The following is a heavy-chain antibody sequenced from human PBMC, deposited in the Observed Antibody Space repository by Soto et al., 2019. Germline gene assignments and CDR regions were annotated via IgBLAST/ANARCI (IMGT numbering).Heavy chain of an antibody. Sequence: PSETLSLTCTVSGGPISRSSYYWGWIRQPPGKGLEWIGSIYYSGSTYYNPSLKSRVTISVDTSKNQFSLKLSSVTAADTAVYYCARARPYCSSTSCSHGYYMDVWGKGTTVTVS. V-gene: IGHV4-39*01. CDR1: GGPISRSSYY. D-gene: IGHD2-2*01. CDR3: ARARPYCSSTSCSHGYYMDV. J-gene: IGHJ6*03. CDR2: IYYSGST.